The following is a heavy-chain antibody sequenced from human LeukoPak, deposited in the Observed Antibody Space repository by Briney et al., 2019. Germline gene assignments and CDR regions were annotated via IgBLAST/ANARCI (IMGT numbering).Heavy chain of an antibody. D-gene: IGHD2-15*01. CDR1: GGSIGSGTYY. J-gene: IGHJ2*01. V-gene: IGHV4-61*02. Sequence: PSETLSLTCTVSGGSIGSGTYYWSWIRQPAGKGLEWIGRVYTSGSTDYNPSLKSRVTISVDTSNNQFSLKLSSVTAADTAVYYCAATFSGSCYSNCYWCFDLWGRGTLVTVSS. CDR3: AATFSGSCYSNCYWCFDL. CDR2: VYTSGST.